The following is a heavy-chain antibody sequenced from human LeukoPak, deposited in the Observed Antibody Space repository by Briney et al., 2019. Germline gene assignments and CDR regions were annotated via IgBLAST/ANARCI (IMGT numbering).Heavy chain of an antibody. J-gene: IGHJ4*02. CDR1: GGSISSSSYY. D-gene: IGHD5-12*01. CDR2: INQGGSVQ. Sequence: ETLSLTCTVSGGSISSSSYYLGWIRQPPGKGLVWVANINQGGSVQYYMDSVKGRFTISRDDAKNSLYVQMNSLRDEDTAVYYCARVEYSGWNLEYWGQGTLVTVSS. V-gene: IGHV3-7*01. CDR3: ARVEYSGWNLEY.